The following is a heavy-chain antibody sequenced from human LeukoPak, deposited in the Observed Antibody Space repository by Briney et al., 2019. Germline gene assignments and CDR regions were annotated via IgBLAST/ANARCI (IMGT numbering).Heavy chain of an antibody. CDR3: ARTYYDFWSGYYGSFLDY. CDR2: INPNSGGT. V-gene: IGHV1-2*02. CDR1: GYTFTGYY. Sequence: ASVKVSCKVSGYTFTGYYMHWVRQAPGQGLEWMGWINPNSGGTNYAQKFQGRVTMTRDTSISTAYMELSRLRSDDTAVYYCARTYYDFWSGYYGSFLDYWGQGTLVTVSS. D-gene: IGHD3-3*01. J-gene: IGHJ4*02.